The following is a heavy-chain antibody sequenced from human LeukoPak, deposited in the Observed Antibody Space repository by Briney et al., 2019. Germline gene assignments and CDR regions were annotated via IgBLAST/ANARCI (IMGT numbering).Heavy chain of an antibody. V-gene: IGHV4-59*01. J-gene: IGHJ4*02. D-gene: IGHD2/OR15-2a*01. CDR1: GGSISSYY. Sequence: SETLSLTCTVSGGSISSYYWSWIRQPPGKGPEWIGYIYYSGATNYNPSLKSRVTILLDTSKNQFSLKLSSVTAADTAVYYCARGDPSMPFDYWGQGTLVTVSS. CDR2: IYYSGAT. CDR3: ARGDPSMPFDY.